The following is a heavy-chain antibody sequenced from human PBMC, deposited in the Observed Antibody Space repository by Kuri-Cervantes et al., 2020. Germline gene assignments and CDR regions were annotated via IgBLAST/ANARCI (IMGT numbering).Heavy chain of an antibody. J-gene: IGHJ5*02. CDR1: GFTFSSYA. CDR2: ISGSGGST. Sequence: GESLKISCAASGFTFSSYAMSWVRQAPGKGLEWVSAISGSGGSTYYADSVKGRFTISRDNSKNTLYLQMNSLKASDTAMYYCARHKEYGSSFVRYNWFDPWGQGTLVTVFS. CDR3: ARHKEYGSSFVRYNWFDP. D-gene: IGHD6-6*01. V-gene: IGHV3-23*01.